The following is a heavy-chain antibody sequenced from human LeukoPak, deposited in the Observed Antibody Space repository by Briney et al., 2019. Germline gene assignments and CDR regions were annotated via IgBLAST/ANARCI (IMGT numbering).Heavy chain of an antibody. CDR2: IYSGGST. V-gene: IGHV3-66*01. Sequence: PGGSLRLSCAASGFTFSSYAMSWVRQAPGKGLEWVSVIYSGGSTYYADSVKGRFTISRDNSKSTLYLQMNSLRAEDTAVYYCARAEKATIFDYWGQGTLVTVSS. CDR3: ARAEKATIFDY. D-gene: IGHD5-24*01. CDR1: GFTFSSYA. J-gene: IGHJ4*02.